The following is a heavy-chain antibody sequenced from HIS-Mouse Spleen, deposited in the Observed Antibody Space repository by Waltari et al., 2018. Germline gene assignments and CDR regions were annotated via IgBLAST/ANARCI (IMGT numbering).Heavy chain of an antibody. CDR3: AKASSGWLDY. D-gene: IGHD6-19*01. CDR2: ISYDGSNK. V-gene: IGHV3-30*18. J-gene: IGHJ4*02. CDR1: GFTFSSYG. Sequence: QVQLVESGGGVVQPGRSLRLSCAAFGFTFSSYGMPWVRKAPGKGLEWVAVISYDGSNKYYADSVKGRFSISRDNSKNTLYLQMNSLRAEDTAVYYCAKASSGWLDYWGQGTLVTVSS.